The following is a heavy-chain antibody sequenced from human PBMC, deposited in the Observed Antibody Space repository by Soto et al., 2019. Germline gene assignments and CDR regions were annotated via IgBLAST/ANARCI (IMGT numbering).Heavy chain of an antibody. CDR2: IYYSGST. J-gene: IGHJ4*02. V-gene: IGHV4-31*03. D-gene: IGHD2-15*01. Sequence: SETLSLTCTVSGGSISSGGYYWSWIRQHPGKGLEWIGYIYYSGSTYYNPSLKSRVTISVDTSKNQFSLKLSSVTAADTAVYYCARSYLSCGGSCYSGFDYWGQGTLVTVSS. CDR3: ARSYLSCGGSCYSGFDY. CDR1: GGSISSGGYY.